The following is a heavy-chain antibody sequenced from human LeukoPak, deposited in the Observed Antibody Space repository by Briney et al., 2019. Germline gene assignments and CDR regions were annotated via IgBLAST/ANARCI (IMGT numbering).Heavy chain of an antibody. CDR1: GGSFSGYY. CDR3: ARELPMVRGVYNWFDP. CDR2: INHSGST. J-gene: IGHJ5*02. V-gene: IGHV4-34*01. Sequence: PSETLSLTCAVYGGSFSGYYWSWIRQPPGKGLEWIGEINHSGSTNYNPSLKSRVTISVDTSKNQSSLKLSSVTAADTAVYYCARELPMVRGVYNWFDPWGQGTLVTVSS. D-gene: IGHD3-10*01.